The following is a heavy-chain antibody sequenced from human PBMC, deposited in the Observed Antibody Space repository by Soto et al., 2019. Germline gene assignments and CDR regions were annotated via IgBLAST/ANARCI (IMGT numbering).Heavy chain of an antibody. J-gene: IGHJ6*02. D-gene: IGHD2-15*01. CDR3: ARATLNFSARTYYYYVMDV. CDR1: GGSFNSHG. CDR2: LIPIFETV. Sequence: QVQLEQSGAEVKTPGSSVKVSCKASGGSFNSHGVSWLRQAPGQGLEWMGGLIPIFETVEYAQKFQDRVTISADQSTITAYMEIRRLRSADTAVYFCARATLNFSARTYYYYVMDVLCQGTTVILSS. V-gene: IGHV1-69*01.